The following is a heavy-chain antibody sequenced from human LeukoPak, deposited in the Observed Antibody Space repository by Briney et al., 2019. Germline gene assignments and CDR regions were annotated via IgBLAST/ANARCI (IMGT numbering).Heavy chain of an antibody. V-gene: IGHV3-9*01. CDR3: ATLAGYSDYGPKDY. Sequence: GGSLRLSCAASGFTFDDYAMHWVRQAPGKGLEWVSGISWNSGSIGYADSVKGRFTISRDNAKNSLYLQMNSLRAEDTALYYCATLAGYSDYGPKDYWGQGTLVTVSS. CDR2: ISWNSGSI. CDR1: GFTFDDYA. D-gene: IGHD5-12*01. J-gene: IGHJ4*02.